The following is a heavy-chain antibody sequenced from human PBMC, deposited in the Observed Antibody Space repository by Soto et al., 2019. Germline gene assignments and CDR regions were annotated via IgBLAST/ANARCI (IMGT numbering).Heavy chain of an antibody. CDR1: GYTLNTYG. Sequence: QVQLVQSGAEVKKPGASVKVSCKASGYTLNTYGITWVRQAPGQGLEWMGWISANNDHTNYPQKLQGRVTMTTDTTTSTAHVELKSLTSGDTAGYFRSKRTYFDYWGQGTLVTVSS. CDR3: SKRTYFDY. J-gene: IGHJ4*02. CDR2: ISANNDHT. V-gene: IGHV1-18*01.